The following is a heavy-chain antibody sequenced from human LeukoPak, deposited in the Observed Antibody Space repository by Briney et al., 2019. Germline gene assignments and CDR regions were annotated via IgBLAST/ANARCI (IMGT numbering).Heavy chain of an antibody. CDR3: ARDWSVPAATYYGMDV. CDR1: GYTFTSYY. Sequence: GASVKVSCKASGYTFTSYYMHWVRQAPGQGLEWMGRIIPILGIANYAQKFQGRVTITADKSTSTAYMELSSLRSEDTAVYYCARDWSVPAATYYGMDVWGQGTTVTVSS. CDR2: IIPILGIA. V-gene: IGHV1-69*04. J-gene: IGHJ6*02. D-gene: IGHD2-2*01.